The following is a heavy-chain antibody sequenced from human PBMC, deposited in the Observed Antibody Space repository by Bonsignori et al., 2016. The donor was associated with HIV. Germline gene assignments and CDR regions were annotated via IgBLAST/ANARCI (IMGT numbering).Heavy chain of an antibody. V-gene: IGHV4-59*01. J-gene: IGHJ4*02. CDR1: GGSLNGFY. D-gene: IGHD3-3*01. CDR3: ARSPEVFAGYPFDY. Sequence: GSLRLSCSVSGGSLNGFYWSWLRQRPGKGPEWLGHIYYSGITEYNPSLTGRVTLSLGTSSDVFSLRVRSVTAADAGTYYCARSPEVFAGYPFDYWGQGHMVTVSS. CDR2: IYYSGIT.